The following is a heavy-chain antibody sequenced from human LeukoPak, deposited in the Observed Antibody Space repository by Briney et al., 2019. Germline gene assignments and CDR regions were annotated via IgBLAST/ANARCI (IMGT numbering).Heavy chain of an antibody. CDR1: GYSISSGYY. CDR3: ARGWGSAMIRGLAGDS. V-gene: IGHV4-38-2*02. J-gene: IGHJ5*02. D-gene: IGHD3-10*01. Sequence: PSETLSLTCTVSGYSISSGYYWGWIRQPPGKGLEWIGSIYHSGRTFYNPSLKSRVTISADTSKSQFSLHVTSVTAADTAMYYCARGWGSAMIRGLAGDSWGQGTLVTVSS. CDR2: IYHSGRT.